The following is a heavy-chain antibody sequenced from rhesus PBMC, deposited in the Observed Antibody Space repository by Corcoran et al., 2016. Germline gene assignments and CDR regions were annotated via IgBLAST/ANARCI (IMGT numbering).Heavy chain of an antibody. CDR1: GYSFGSGYY. J-gene: IGHJ4*01. CDR2: ISRGGSN. CDR3: ARARGYGSSYGTYFDY. D-gene: IGHD4-29*01. Sequence: QVQLQESGPGLVKPSETLSLTCAVSGYSFGSGYYWGWLRQPPGKGLEGIGHISRGGSNSLHPSLKSRVTLSVDTSRNQFSLKLSSVTAADTAVYYCARARGYGSSYGTYFDYWGQGVLVTVSS. V-gene: IGHV4S14*01.